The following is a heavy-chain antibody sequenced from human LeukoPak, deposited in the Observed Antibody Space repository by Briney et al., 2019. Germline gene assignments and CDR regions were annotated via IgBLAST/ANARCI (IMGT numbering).Heavy chain of an antibody. V-gene: IGHV3-21*01. J-gene: IGHJ4*02. D-gene: IGHD6-19*01. CDR1: GFTFSSYS. CDR3: GRDGRVVEGYRSGGVEY. Sequence: GGSLRLSCAASGFTFSSYSMNWVRQAPGKGLEWVSSISSSSSYIYYADSVKGRFTISRDNAKNSLYLQMNSLRAEDTAVYYCGRDGRVVEGYRSGGVEYWGQGTLVTVSS. CDR2: ISSSSSYI.